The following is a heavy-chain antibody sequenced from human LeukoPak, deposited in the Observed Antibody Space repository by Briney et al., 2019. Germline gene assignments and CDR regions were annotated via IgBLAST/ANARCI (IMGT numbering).Heavy chain of an antibody. CDR2: IREDGRTP. CDR3: AKADRTAASGACNF. CDR1: GFTFDDYA. V-gene: IGHV3-43*02. D-gene: IGHD6-13*01. Sequence: PGWSLRLSCAASGFTFDDYAMHWVRPAPGKGLEWVSLIREDGRTPHYVDSVKGRFAISRDNSKNTLYLQMDSLRAEDTALYNCAKADRTAASGACNFWGQGTLVTVSS. J-gene: IGHJ4*02.